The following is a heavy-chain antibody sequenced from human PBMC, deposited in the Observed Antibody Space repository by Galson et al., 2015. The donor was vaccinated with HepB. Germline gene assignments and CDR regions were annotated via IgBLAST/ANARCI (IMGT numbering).Heavy chain of an antibody. D-gene: IGHD3-10*01. Sequence: LSLTCTVSGGSISGSSYYWGWIRQPPGKRLEWIGSIYYSGSTYYNPPLKSRVTISADTSRSQFSLKMTSVTAADTAIYYCAGNYYGSGPPDSWGQGTLVTVSS. CDR1: GGSISGSSYY. CDR3: AGNYYGSGPPDS. J-gene: IGHJ4*02. V-gene: IGHV4-39*01. CDR2: IYYSGST.